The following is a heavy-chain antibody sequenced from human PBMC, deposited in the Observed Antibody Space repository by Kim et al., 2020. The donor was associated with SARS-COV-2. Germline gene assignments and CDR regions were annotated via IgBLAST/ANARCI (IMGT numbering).Heavy chain of an antibody. CDR3: AKDMEEEGIAAAGTYYYGMDV. J-gene: IGHJ6*02. Sequence: GGSLRLSCAASGFTFDDYAMHWVRQAPGKGLEWVSGISWNSGSIGYADSVKGRFTISIDNAKNSLYLQMNSLRAEDTALYYCAKDMEEEGIAAAGTYYYGMDVWGQGTTVTVSS. V-gene: IGHV3-9*01. CDR1: GFTFDDYA. D-gene: IGHD6-13*01. CDR2: ISWNSGSI.